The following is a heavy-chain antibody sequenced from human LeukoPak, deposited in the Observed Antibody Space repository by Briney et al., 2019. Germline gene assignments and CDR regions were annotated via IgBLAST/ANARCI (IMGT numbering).Heavy chain of an antibody. D-gene: IGHD1-1*01. CDR3: AKIRYTGNWDAVGV. Sequence: GGSLRLSCAASGFTFSSYAMSWVRQAPGKGLEWVAGISGSAVNTYYADSVKGRFTISRDNSKNTLYLQMNSLRAEDTAVYYCAKIRYTGNWDAVGVWGQASTVTVSS. V-gene: IGHV3-23*01. CDR1: GFTFSSYA. CDR2: ISGSAVNT. J-gene: IGHJ6*01.